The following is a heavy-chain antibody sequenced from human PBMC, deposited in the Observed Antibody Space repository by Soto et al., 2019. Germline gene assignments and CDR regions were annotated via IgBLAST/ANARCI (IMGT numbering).Heavy chain of an antibody. CDR2: IIPIFGTA. CDR1: GGTFSSYA. D-gene: IGHD3-3*01. CDR3: ARDGYYVFWGGYSRRPYYGMDV. J-gene: IGHJ6*02. Sequence: ASVKVSCKASGGTFSSYAISWVRQAPGQGLEWMGGIIPIFGTANYAQKFQGRVTITADESTSTAYMELSSLRSEDTAVYYCARDGYYVFWGGYSRRPYYGMDVWGQGTTVTAP. V-gene: IGHV1-69*13.